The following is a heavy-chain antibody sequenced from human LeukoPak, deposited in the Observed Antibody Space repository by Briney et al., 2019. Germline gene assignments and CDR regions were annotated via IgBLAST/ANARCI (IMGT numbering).Heavy chain of an antibody. CDR1: GFTFSSYA. CDR2: ISYDGSNK. J-gene: IGHJ4*02. D-gene: IGHD3-22*01. CDR3: ARGSGEYYYDSPIDY. V-gene: IGHV3-30*04. Sequence: GGSLRLSCAASGFTFSSYAMRWVREAPGKGLERVAVISYDGSNKYYADSVKGRFTIARDNSKDTLYLQMNSLRAEDTAVYYCARGSGEYYYDSPIDYWGQGTLVSVSS.